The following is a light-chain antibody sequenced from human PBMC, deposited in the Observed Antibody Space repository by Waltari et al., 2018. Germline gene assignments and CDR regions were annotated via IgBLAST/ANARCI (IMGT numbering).Light chain of an antibody. Sequence: DIVMTQSPDSLSVSLGERATINCKSGQSLLYSSNNKNYLAWYQQKPGQPPRLLISWASTRESGVPDQFSGSGSGTDFTLTISSLQAEDVAIYYCQQYFTTPLTFGGGTKVEIK. CDR3: QQYFTTPLT. V-gene: IGKV4-1*01. CDR2: WAS. J-gene: IGKJ4*01. CDR1: QSLLYSSNNKNY.